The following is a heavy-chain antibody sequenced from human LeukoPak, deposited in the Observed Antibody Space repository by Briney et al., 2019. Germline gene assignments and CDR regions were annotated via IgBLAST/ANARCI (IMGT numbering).Heavy chain of an antibody. Sequence: ASVKVSCETSGYTFTSYGMHWVRQAPGQSLEWMGWINGGNGNTKYSEKFQGRVTIIRDTSASTAYMELSSLRSEDTAVYYCARIPLHDDSGHYYPHWGQGTPVTVSS. CDR3: ARIPLHDDSGHYYPH. CDR2: INGGNGNT. J-gene: IGHJ1*01. D-gene: IGHD3-22*01. V-gene: IGHV1-3*01. CDR1: GYTFTSYG.